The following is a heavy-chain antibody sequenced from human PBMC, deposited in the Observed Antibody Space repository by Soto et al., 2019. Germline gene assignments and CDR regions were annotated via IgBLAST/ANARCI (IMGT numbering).Heavy chain of an antibody. CDR1: GGSISSSSYY. Sequence: SETLSLTCTVSGGSISSSSYYWGWIRQPPGKGLEWIGSIYYSGSTYYNPSLKSRVTISVDTSKNQFSLKLSSVTAADTAVYYCARHTSPGYSYGYYYFDYWGQGTLVTAPQ. CDR3: ARHTSPGYSYGYYYFDY. J-gene: IGHJ4*02. CDR2: IYYSGST. D-gene: IGHD5-18*01. V-gene: IGHV4-39*01.